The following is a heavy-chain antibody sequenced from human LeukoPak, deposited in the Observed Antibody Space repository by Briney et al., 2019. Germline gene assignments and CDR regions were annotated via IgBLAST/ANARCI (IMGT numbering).Heavy chain of an antibody. Sequence: SETLSLTCTVSGGSISSSSYYWGWIRQPPGKGLEWIGSIYYSGSTYYNPSLKSRVTISVDTSKNQFSLKLSSVTAADTAVYYCASDASGSYSGYWGQGTQVTVSS. D-gene: IGHD1-26*01. CDR1: GGSISSSSYY. J-gene: IGHJ4*02. CDR2: IYYSGST. CDR3: ASDASGSYSGY. V-gene: IGHV4-39*07.